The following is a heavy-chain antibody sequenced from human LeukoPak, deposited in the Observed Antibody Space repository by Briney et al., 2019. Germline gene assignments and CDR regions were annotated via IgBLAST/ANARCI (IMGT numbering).Heavy chain of an antibody. J-gene: IGHJ3*02. Sequence: PSETLSLTCTVSGGSISTYYWNWIRQPPGKGLEWLGYVYYTGSTNYNPSLKSRVTISVDTSKHQFSLKLSSVTAADTAVYYCARRVVVTGIILYAFDIWGQGTMVTVSS. CDR1: GGSISTYY. CDR2: VYYTGST. CDR3: ARRVVVTGIILYAFDI. V-gene: IGHV4-59*08. D-gene: IGHD2-21*02.